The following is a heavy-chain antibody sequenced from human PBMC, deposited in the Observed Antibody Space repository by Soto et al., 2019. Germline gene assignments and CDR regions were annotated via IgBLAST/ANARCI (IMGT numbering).Heavy chain of an antibody. D-gene: IGHD5-12*01. Sequence: SETLSLTCAVYGGSFSGYYWSWIRQPPGKGLEWIGEINHSGSTNYNPSLKSRVTISVDTSKNQFSLKLSSVTAADTAVYYCATESGYDVYYYGMDVWGQGTTVTVAS. CDR1: GGSFSGYY. J-gene: IGHJ6*02. CDR2: INHSGST. V-gene: IGHV4-34*01. CDR3: ATESGYDVYYYGMDV.